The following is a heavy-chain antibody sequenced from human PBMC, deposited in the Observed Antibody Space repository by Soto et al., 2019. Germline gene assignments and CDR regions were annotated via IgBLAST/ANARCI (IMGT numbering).Heavy chain of an antibody. CDR2: IYYSGST. CDR3: ARSNVGYCSGGSCPFDY. D-gene: IGHD2-15*01. CDR1: GGSISSGGYY. Sequence: QVQLQESGPGLVKPSQTLSLTCTVSGGSISSGGYYWSWIRQHPGKGLEWIGYIYYSGSTYYNPSLKSRVTISVDTSKNQFSLKLRSVTAADTAVYYCARSNVGYCSGGSCPFDYWGQGTLVTVSS. J-gene: IGHJ4*02. V-gene: IGHV4-31*03.